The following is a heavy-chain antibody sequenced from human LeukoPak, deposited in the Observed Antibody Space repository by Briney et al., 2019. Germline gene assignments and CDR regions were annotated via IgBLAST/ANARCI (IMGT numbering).Heavy chain of an antibody. CDR1: GGSISSSSYY. J-gene: IGHJ4*02. CDR3: ARWLSSGWY. Sequence: SETLSLTCTVSGGSISSSSYYWGWIRQPPGKGLEWIRSIYYSGSTYYNPSLKSQVTISVDTSKNQFSLKLSSVTAADTAVYYCARWLSSGWYWGQGTLVTVSS. CDR2: IYYSGST. V-gene: IGHV4-39*01. D-gene: IGHD6-19*01.